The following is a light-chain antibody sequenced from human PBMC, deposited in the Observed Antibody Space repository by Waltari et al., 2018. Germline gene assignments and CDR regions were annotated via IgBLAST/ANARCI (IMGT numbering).Light chain of an antibody. CDR2: DAS. CDR3: QQSYSTPLT. Sequence: DIQMTQSPSSLSASVGDRVTITCLASQSIRCDLNWYQQNPGKAPKLLIYDASNLQSGVPSRFSGSGSGKDFTLTISRLQAEDFATYFCQQSYSTPLTFGGGAKVEIK. CDR1: QSIRCD. V-gene: IGKV1-39*01. J-gene: IGKJ4*01.